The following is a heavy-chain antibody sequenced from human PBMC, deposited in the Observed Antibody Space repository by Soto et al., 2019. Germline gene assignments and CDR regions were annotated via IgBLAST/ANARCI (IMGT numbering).Heavy chain of an antibody. J-gene: IGHJ4*02. CDR3: ARDRGIAARPGYFDY. Sequence: GGSLRLSCAASGFTFSSYAMHWVRQAPGKGLEWVAVISYDGSNKYYADSVKGRFTISRDNSKNTLYLQMNSLRAEDTAVYYCARDRGIAARPGYFDYWGQGTLVTVSS. CDR2: ISYDGSNK. V-gene: IGHV3-30-3*01. D-gene: IGHD6-6*01. CDR1: GFTFSSYA.